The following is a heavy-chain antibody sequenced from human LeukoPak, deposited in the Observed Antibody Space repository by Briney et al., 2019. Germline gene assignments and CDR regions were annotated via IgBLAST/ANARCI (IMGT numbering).Heavy chain of an antibody. J-gene: IGHJ3*02. CDR2: IKQDGSEK. CDR1: GFTFSSYW. V-gene: IGHV3-7*01. Sequence: PGGSLRLSCAASGFTFSSYWMSWVRQAPGKGLEWVANIKQDGSEKYYVDSVKGRFTISRDNAKNSLYLQMNSLRAEDTAVYYCARPQTYYDFWSGYSHPDAFDIWDQGTMVTVSS. CDR3: ARPQTYYDFWSGYSHPDAFDI. D-gene: IGHD3-3*01.